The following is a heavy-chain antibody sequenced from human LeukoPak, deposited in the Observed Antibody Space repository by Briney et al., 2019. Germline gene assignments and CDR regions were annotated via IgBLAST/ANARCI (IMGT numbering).Heavy chain of an antibody. V-gene: IGHV1-2*02. D-gene: IGHD4-23*01. Sequence: WASVKVSCKASGYTFTGYYMHWVRQAPGQGLEWMGWTNPNSYGTNYAQKFQGRVTMTGDTSISTAYMELSRLRSDDTAVYYCARGGRVTTVVTLLDYWGQGTLVTVSS. CDR2: TNPNSYGT. CDR1: GYTFTGYY. J-gene: IGHJ4*02. CDR3: ARGGRVTTVVTLLDY.